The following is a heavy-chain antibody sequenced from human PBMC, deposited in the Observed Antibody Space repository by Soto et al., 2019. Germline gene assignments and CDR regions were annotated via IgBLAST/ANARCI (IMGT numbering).Heavy chain of an antibody. V-gene: IGHV5-51*01. D-gene: IGHD3-22*01. CDR3: ARVHYYDSSGFYL. CDR1: GYSFGHFW. J-gene: IGHJ4*02. CDR2: IYPGDSDT. Sequence: GESLKISCKGSGYSFGHFWIGWVRQMPGKGLEWMGIIYPGDSDTRYSPSFQGQVTISADKSIRTAYLQWSSLNSSDTATYYCARVHYYDSSGFYLWGQGTLVTVSS.